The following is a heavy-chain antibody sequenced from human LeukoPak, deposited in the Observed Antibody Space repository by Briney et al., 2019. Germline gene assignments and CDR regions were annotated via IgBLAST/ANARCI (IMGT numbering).Heavy chain of an antibody. J-gene: IGHJ5*02. V-gene: IGHV4-59*01. D-gene: IGHD6-19*01. CDR3: ARDRSVAGPGEWFDP. CDR1: GGSISSYY. Sequence: PSETLSLTCTVSGGSISSYYWSWIRQPPGKGLEWIGYIYYSGSTNYNPSLKSRVTISVDTSKNQFSLKLSSVTAADTAVYYCARDRSVAGPGEWFDPWGQGTLVTVSS. CDR2: IYYSGST.